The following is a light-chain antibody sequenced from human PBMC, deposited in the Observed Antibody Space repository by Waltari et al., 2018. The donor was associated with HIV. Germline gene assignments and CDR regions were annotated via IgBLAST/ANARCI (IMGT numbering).Light chain of an antibody. J-gene: IGLJ2*01. CDR3: QVWDSDTDGVI. V-gene: IGLV3-21*02. CDR1: NLGRKS. CDR2: ADG. Sequence: SYVLTQPPSLAVTPGQTATISCGGENLGRKSVHWYRKKPGQGPLLVVYADGDRREVTPERISGCNSGNTASLTISRVEAGDEADYFCQVWDSDTDGVIFGGGTKLTVL.